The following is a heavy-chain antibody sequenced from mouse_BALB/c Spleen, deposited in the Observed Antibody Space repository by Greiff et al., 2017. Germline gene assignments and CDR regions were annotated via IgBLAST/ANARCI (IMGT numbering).Heavy chain of an antibody. V-gene: IGHV5-12-1*01. CDR3: ARDGNYDYAMDY. J-gene: IGHJ4*01. D-gene: IGHD2-1*01. CDR2: ISSGGGST. CDR1: GFAFSSYD. Sequence: EVKVVESGGGLVKPGGSLKLSCAASGFAFSSYDMSWVRQTPEKRLEWVAYISSGGGSTYYPDTVKGRFTISRDNAKNTLYLQMSSLKSEDTAMYYCARDGNYDYAMDYWGQGTSVTVSS.